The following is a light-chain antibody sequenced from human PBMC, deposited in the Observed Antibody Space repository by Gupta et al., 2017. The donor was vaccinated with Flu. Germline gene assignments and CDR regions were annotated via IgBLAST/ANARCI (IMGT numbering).Light chain of an antibody. V-gene: IGKV3D-15*01. CDR1: QSVSSN. Sequence: PATLSVAPGESATLSCRASQSVSSNFAWYQQKPGQAPRLLIYGASTRATGIPARFSGSGSGTEFTLTISSLQSEDFAVYYCQQYNNWPETFGQGTKVEI. CDR2: GAS. CDR3: QQYNNWPET. J-gene: IGKJ1*01.